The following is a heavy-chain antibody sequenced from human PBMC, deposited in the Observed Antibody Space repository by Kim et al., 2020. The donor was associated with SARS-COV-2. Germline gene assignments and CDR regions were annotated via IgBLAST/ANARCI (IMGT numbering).Heavy chain of an antibody. D-gene: IGHD2-8*02. J-gene: IGHJ4*01. CDR1: GYTFASYW. CDR2: IYSGDSNT. CDR3: ARLGYCTGGNCYYYFDF. V-gene: IGHV5-51*01. Sequence: GESLKISCKTSGYTFASYWIGWVRQMPGKGLEWMGIIYSGDSNTRYSPSFQGQVTISADKSINTAYLQWSSLRASDAAIYYCARLGYCTGGNCYYYFDFWGQGTLVTVSS.